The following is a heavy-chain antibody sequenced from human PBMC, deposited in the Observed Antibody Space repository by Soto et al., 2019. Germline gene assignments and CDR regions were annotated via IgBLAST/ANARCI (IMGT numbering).Heavy chain of an antibody. CDR3: ARTPYYDFWSGYSSYYYYYYGMDV. D-gene: IGHD3-3*01. Sequence: SGPTLVNPTETLTLTCTVSGFPLSNARMGVSWIRQPPGKALEWLAHIFSNDEKSYSTSLKSRLTISKDTSKSQVVLTMTNMDPVDTATYYCARTPYYDFWSGYSSYYYYYYGMDVWGQGTTVTVSS. CDR1: GFPLSNARMG. J-gene: IGHJ6*02. V-gene: IGHV2-26*01. CDR2: IFSNDEK.